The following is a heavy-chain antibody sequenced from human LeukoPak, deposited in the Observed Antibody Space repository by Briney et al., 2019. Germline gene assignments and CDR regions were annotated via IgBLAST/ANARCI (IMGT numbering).Heavy chain of an antibody. CDR3: ARRLYGSGSSNAFDI. J-gene: IGHJ3*02. V-gene: IGHV2-70*11. D-gene: IGHD3-10*01. CDR2: IDWDDDK. Sequence: ESGPALVKPTQTLTLTCTFSGFSLSTDEMSVSWVRQPPGKALEWLARIDWDDDKYYSASLKTRLTISKDTSKHQVVLTMTNMDPVDTATYYCARRLYGSGSSNAFDIWGQGTMVTVSS. CDR1: GFSLSTDEMS.